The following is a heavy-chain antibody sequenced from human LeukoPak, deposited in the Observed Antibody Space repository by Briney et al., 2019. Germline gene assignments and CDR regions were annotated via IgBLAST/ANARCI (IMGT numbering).Heavy chain of an antibody. Sequence: PGGSLRLSCAASGFTFSSYAMSWVRQAPGKGLEWVSAISGSGGSTYYADSVKGRFTISRDNSKSTLYLQMNSLRAEDTAVYYCAKAIRWPTLYYFDYWGQGTLVTVSS. CDR1: GFTFSSYA. D-gene: IGHD4-23*01. J-gene: IGHJ4*02. CDR3: AKAIRWPTLYYFDY. V-gene: IGHV3-23*01. CDR2: ISGSGGST.